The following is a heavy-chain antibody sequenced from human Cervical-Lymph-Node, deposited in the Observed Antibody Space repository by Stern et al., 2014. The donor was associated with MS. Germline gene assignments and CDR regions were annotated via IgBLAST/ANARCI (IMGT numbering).Heavy chain of an antibody. J-gene: IGHJ4*02. D-gene: IGHD3-22*01. V-gene: IGHV4-30-4*01. CDR1: GGSISSGDYY. CDR2: IYYSGIT. Sequence: QVQLQESGPGLVKPSQTLSLTCTVSGGSISSGDYYWSWIRQPPGKGLEWIGYIYYSGITYYNPSLKSRVTISVDTSKNQFSLKLSSVTAADTAVYYCARDSSGYYLILDYWGQGTLVTVSS. CDR3: ARDSSGYYLILDY.